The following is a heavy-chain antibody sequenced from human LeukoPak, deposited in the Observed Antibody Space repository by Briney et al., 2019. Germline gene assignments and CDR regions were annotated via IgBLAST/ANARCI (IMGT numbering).Heavy chain of an antibody. CDR1: GGSISSSSYY. Sequence: PSETLSLTCTVSGGSISSSSYYWGWIRQPPGKGLEWIGSIYYSGSTYYNPSLKSRVTISVDTSKNQFSLKLSSVTAADPAVYYCARVGTVVGFDPWGQGTLVTVSS. CDR3: ARVGTVVGFDP. V-gene: IGHV4-39*07. D-gene: IGHD4-23*01. J-gene: IGHJ5*02. CDR2: IYYSGST.